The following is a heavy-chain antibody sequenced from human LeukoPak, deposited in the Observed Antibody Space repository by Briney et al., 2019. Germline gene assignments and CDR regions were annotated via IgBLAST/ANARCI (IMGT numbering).Heavy chain of an antibody. CDR1: GFNFITYS. CDR2: MTGPADTT. V-gene: IGHV3-23*01. J-gene: IGHJ4*02. Sequence: GGSLRLSCAASGFNFITYSLSWVRQAPGKGLEWLSAMTGPADTTYYAESVKGRFTISRDYSKSMVFLQMNSLRVEDTAIYYCAKGAEIDHWGQGTLVTVSS. CDR3: AKGAEIDH.